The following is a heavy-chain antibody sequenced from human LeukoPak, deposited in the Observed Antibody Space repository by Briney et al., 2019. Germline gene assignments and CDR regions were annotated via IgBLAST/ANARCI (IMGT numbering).Heavy chain of an antibody. CDR1: GGTFSSYA. CDR3: ARSGLVYGSGSYSEFDY. J-gene: IGHJ4*02. D-gene: IGHD3-10*01. Sequence: SVKVSCKASGGTFSSYAISWVRQAPGQGLEWMGGIIPIFGTANYAQKFQGRVTITTDESTSTAYMELSSLRSEDTAVYYCARSGLVYGSGSYSEFDYWGQGTLVTVSS. V-gene: IGHV1-69*05. CDR2: IIPIFGTA.